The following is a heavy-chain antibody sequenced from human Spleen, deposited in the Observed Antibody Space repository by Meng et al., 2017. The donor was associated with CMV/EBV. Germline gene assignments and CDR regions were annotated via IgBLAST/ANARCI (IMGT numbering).Heavy chain of an antibody. CDR3: ARSTSPQGDAFDI. J-gene: IGHJ3*02. CDR2: IYPGDSDT. CDR1: GYSFTFYW. Sequence: KGSGYSFTFYWIGWVRQMPGKGLEWMGIIYPGDSDTTYSPSFQGQVTISADKSINTAYLQWSSLKASDTAMYYCARSTSPQGDAFDIWGQGTMVTVSS. V-gene: IGHV5-51*01.